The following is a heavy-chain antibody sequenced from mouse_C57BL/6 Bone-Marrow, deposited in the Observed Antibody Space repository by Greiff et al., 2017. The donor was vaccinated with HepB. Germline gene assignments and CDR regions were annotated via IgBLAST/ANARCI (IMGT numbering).Heavy chain of an antibody. Sequence: EVQVVESGGGLVKPGGSLKLSCAASGFTFSSYAMSWVRQTPEKRLEWVATISAGGSYTYYPDNVKGRFTISRDNAKNNLYLQMSHLKSEDTAMYYCAREGRLLRFRFDYWGQGTTLTVSS. V-gene: IGHV5-4*01. CDR2: ISAGGSYT. CDR1: GFTFSSYA. J-gene: IGHJ2*01. CDR3: AREGRLLRFRFDY. D-gene: IGHD1-1*01.